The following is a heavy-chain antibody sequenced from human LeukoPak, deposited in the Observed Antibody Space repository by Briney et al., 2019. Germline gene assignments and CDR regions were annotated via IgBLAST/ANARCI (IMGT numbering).Heavy chain of an antibody. CDR1: GFTFSSYA. CDR2: ISYDGSNK. Sequence: GRSLRLSCAASGFTFSSYAMHWVRQAPGKGLEWVAVISYDGSNKYYADSVKGRFTISRDNSKNTLYLQMNSLRAEDTAVYYCARAELLHYFDYWGQGTLVTVSS. V-gene: IGHV3-30-3*01. D-gene: IGHD1-26*01. J-gene: IGHJ4*02. CDR3: ARAELLHYFDY.